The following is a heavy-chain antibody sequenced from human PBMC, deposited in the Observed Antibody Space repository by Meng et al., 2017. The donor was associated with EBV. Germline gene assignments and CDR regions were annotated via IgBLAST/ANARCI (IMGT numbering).Heavy chain of an antibody. CDR3: ARERTGYYAEY. CDR2: ISYDGSNG. Sequence: LVESGGGVVQPGRSLRLSCAASGFTFSGYAMHWVRQAPGKGLDWVAFISYDGSNGWYAGSVKGRFTISRDNSKKTLSLQMNSLRPEDTAIYYCARERTGYYAEYWGQGTLVTVSS. V-gene: IGHV3-30-3*01. D-gene: IGHD3/OR15-3a*01. J-gene: IGHJ4*02. CDR1: GFTFSGYA.